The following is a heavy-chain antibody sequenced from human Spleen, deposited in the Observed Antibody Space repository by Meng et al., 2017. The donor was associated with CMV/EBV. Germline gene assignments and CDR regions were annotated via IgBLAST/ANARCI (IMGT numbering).Heavy chain of an antibody. CDR1: GDTFSTYA. Sequence: SGDTFSTYAFSWMRRAPGQGLEWLGGTNPVLGTTNYAQRFQGRVTITADESMNTVYMEPSSLRSEDTAVYYCARGVPIVSAGTKFDYWGQGTLVTVSS. J-gene: IGHJ4*02. CDR2: TNPVLGTT. D-gene: IGHD6-13*01. V-gene: IGHV1-69*01. CDR3: ARGVPIVSAGTKFDY.